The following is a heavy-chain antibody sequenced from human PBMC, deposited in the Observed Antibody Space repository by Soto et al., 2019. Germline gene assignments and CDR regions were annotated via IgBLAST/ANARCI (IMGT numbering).Heavy chain of an antibody. J-gene: IGHJ3*02. CDR3: AKDEGYGGAFDI. CDR2: ISWNSGSI. CDR1: GFTFDDYA. D-gene: IGHD1-1*01. V-gene: IGHV3-9*01. Sequence: EVQLVESGGGLVQPGRSLRLSCAASGFTFDDYAMHWVRQAPGKGLEWVSGISWNSGSIGYADSVKGRFTISRDNAKNSLYLQMNSLRAEETALYYCAKDEGYGGAFDIWGQGTMVTVSS.